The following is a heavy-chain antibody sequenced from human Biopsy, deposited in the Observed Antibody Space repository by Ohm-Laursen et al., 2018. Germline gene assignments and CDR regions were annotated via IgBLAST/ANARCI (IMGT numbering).Heavy chain of an antibody. D-gene: IGHD3-10*01. CDR3: ARGTNYYGSGRNRHWFDP. CDR2: INDSGRT. Sequence: SDTLSLTCGVYGGSFSGYCCSWIRQPPGKGLEWIGEINDSGRTNYNPSLRSRVTFSVDTSKNQFSLKLSSVTAADTAVYYCARGTNYYGSGRNRHWFDPWGQGTQVTVSS. CDR1: GGSFSGYC. J-gene: IGHJ5*02. V-gene: IGHV4-34*01.